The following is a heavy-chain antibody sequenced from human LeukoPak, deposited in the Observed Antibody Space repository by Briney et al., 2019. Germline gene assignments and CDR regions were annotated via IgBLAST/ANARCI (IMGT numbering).Heavy chain of an antibody. J-gene: IGHJ4*02. CDR3: VRQPTGYIWDY. CDR1: GFTFSSYW. Sequence: GGSLRLSCAASGFTFSSYWMHWVRQAPGKGLVWVSRINSDGSSTSYADAVKGRFTISRDNAKNTLYLQMNTLRAEDTAVYYCVRQPTGYIWDYWGQGTLVTVSS. CDR2: INSDGSST. V-gene: IGHV3-74*01. D-gene: IGHD1-1*01.